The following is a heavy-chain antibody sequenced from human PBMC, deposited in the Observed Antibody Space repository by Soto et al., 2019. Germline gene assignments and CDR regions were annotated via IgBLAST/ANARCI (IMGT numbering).Heavy chain of an antibody. CDR2: INRDGSVT. D-gene: IGHD2-15*01. Sequence: EVQLVESGGGLVQPGGSLRVSCVASGFTFIDSWMTWVRQVPGKGLEWVANINRDGSVTNHVDSMGGRFTISRDNSRNSVYLHMINLRTEDTAIYYCVRESRRGGSWWGRGTLVTVSS. J-gene: IGHJ4*02. V-gene: IGHV3-7*01. CDR3: VRESRRGGSW. CDR1: GFTFIDSW.